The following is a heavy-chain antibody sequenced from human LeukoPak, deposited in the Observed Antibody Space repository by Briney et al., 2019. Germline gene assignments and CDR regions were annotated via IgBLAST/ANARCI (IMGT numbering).Heavy chain of an antibody. J-gene: IGHJ4*02. CDR2: MNPNSGNT. CDR3: ARAGGVPRYCSSTSCYDHLSS. Sequence: ASVKVSCKASGYTFTSYDINWVRQATGQGPERMGWMNPNSGNTGYAQKFQGRVTMTRNTSISTAYMELSSLRSEDTAVYYCARAGGVPRYCSSTSCYDHLSSWGQGTLVTVSS. CDR1: GYTFTSYD. D-gene: IGHD2-2*01. V-gene: IGHV1-8*01.